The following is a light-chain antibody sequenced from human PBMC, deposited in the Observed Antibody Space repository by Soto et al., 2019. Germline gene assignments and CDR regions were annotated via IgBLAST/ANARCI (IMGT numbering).Light chain of an antibody. CDR3: YPYAGRYLYV. CDR2: EGS. V-gene: IGLV2-23*01. J-gene: IGLJ1*01. CDR1: SSDVGGYNL. Sequence: TQHRRVARAPRPPRTLYHTGTSSDVGGYNLVSWYQQHPGKAPKLMIYEGSQRPSGVSNRFSGSKSGNTASLTISGLHAEDEADYYCYPYAGRYLYVFGSDPKITV.